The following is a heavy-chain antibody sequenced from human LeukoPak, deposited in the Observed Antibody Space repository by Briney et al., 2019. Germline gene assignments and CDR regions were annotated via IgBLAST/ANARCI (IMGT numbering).Heavy chain of an antibody. J-gene: IGHJ5*02. D-gene: IGHD6-19*01. V-gene: IGHV3-23*01. Sequence: GGSLRLSCAASGFTFSSYAMSWVSQAPGKWLEWVSAISGSGGSTYYADSVKGRFTISRDNSKDTLYLQMNSLRAEDTAVYYCAKELGIAVAGTFYTWGQGTLVTVSS. CDR2: ISGSGGST. CDR3: AKELGIAVAGTFYT. CDR1: GFTFSSYA.